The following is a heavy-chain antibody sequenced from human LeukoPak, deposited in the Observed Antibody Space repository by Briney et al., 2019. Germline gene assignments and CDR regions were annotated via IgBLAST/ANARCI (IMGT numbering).Heavy chain of an antibody. CDR3: ARGVFN. CDR1: GFTISSYY. V-gene: IGHV3-53*01. CDR2: ISDGGST. D-gene: IGHD3-10*01. Sequence: GGSLRLSCAASGFTISSYYMNWVRQAAGKGLDWVSVISDGGSTYYADSGRGRFTISRDNSKNTLFLQMNSLRVEDTAVYYCARGVFNWGQGTLVTVSS. J-gene: IGHJ4*02.